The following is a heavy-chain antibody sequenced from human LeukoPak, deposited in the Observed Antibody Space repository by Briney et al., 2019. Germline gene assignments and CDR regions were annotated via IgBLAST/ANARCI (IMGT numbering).Heavy chain of an antibody. Sequence: PGGSLRLSCAASGFTFSDYYMSWIRQAPGKGLEWVSYISSGSSTIYYADSVKGRFTISRDNAKKSLYLQMNSLRAEDTAVYYCARDYTGGWNDYWGQGTLVTVSS. J-gene: IGHJ4*02. CDR1: GFTFSDYY. V-gene: IGHV3-11*04. CDR2: ISSGSSTI. CDR3: ARDYTGGWNDY. D-gene: IGHD7-27*01.